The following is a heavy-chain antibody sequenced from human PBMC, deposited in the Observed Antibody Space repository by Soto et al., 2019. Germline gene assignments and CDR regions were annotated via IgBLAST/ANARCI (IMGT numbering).Heavy chain of an antibody. D-gene: IGHD6-25*01. CDR1: GFTFSSYA. Sequence: QVQLVESGGGVVQPGRSLRLSCAASGFTFSSYAMHWVRQAPGQGLEWVAGISYDGSNKYYADSVKGRFTISRDNSKNTLDQQMNRLRAEDTAVYYCARDRQRVVESSLAWYFDLWGRGTLVTGSS. CDR3: ARDRQRVVESSLAWYFDL. J-gene: IGHJ2*01. CDR2: ISYDGSNK. V-gene: IGHV3-30-3*01.